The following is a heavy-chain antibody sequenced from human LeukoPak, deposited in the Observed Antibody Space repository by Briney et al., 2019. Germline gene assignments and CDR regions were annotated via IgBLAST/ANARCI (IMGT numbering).Heavy chain of an antibody. CDR2: LNPKSGGT. CDR3: ARNDWDDPWFDH. J-gene: IGHJ5*02. V-gene: IGHV1-2*02. CDR1: GYTLTGYY. D-gene: IGHD1-1*01. Sequence: ASVKVSCKASGYTLTGYYIHWVRQAPGQGREWMGWLNPKSGGTNYAQNFQGRVTMTRDTIINTAYMELSRLRSDDTAVYYCARNDWDDPWFDHWGQRTLVTVSS.